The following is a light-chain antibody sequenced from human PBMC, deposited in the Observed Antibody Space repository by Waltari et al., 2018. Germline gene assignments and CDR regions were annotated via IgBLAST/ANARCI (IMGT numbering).Light chain of an antibody. J-gene: IGLJ1*01. CDR3: SAYTTSNTLV. V-gene: IGLV2-14*01. Sequence: QSALTQPASVSGSPGQSITISCTGTSDDIGRYNYVSWYQLHPGKAPHLIIYEVKYRPSGVSSRFSGSRSANTASLTISGLQAEDEADYCCSAYTTSNTLVFGTGTYVTVL. CDR1: SDDIGRYNY. CDR2: EVK.